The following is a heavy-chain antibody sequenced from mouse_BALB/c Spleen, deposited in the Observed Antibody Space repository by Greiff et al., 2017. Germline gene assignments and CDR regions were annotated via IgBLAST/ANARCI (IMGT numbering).Heavy chain of an antibody. CDR2: ISSGGSP. D-gene: IGHD2-12*01. V-gene: IGHV5-6-5*01. J-gene: IGHJ3*01. CDR1: GFTFSSYA. CDR3: ERVSTTGSWFAY. Sequence: EVKLVESGGGLVKPGGSLKLSCAASGFTFSSYAMSWVRQTPEKRLEWVATISSGGSPYYPDSVKGRFTISRDNARNILYLQMSSLRSEDTAMYYCERVSTTGSWFAYWGQGTLVTVSA.